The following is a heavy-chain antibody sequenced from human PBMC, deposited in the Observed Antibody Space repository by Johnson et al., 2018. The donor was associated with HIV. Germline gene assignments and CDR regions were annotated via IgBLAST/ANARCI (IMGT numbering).Heavy chain of an antibody. CDR1: GFTVSSNY. D-gene: IGHD3-22*01. V-gene: IGHV3-11*04. CDR2: ISSSGSTI. J-gene: IGHJ3*02. CDR3: ARGGRFSITMIVRDAFDI. Sequence: VQLVESGGGLIQPGGSLRLSCAASGFTVSSNYMSWVRQAPGKGLEWVSYISSSGSTIYYADSVKGRFTISRDNAKNSLYLQMNSLRAEDTAVYYCARGGRFSITMIVRDAFDIWGQGTMVTVSS.